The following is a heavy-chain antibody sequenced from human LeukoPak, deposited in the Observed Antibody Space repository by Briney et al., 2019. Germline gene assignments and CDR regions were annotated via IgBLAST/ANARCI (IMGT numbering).Heavy chain of an antibody. CDR2: ISSSSSYI. Sequence: GGSLRLSCAASGFTFSGSGMHWVRQAPGKGLEWVSSISSSSSYIYYADSVKGRFTISRDNAKNSLYLQMNSLRAEDTAVYYCARNYSSSSLAYYYYMDVWGKGTTVTVSS. V-gene: IGHV3-21*01. CDR3: ARNYSSSSLAYYYYMDV. D-gene: IGHD6-6*01. CDR1: GFTFSGSG. J-gene: IGHJ6*03.